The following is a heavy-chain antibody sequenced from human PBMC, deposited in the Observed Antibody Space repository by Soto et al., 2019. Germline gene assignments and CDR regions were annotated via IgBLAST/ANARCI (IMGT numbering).Heavy chain of an antibody. CDR2: INHSGST. J-gene: IGHJ4*02. Sequence: SETLSLTCAVYGGSFSGYYWSWIRQPPGKGLEWIGEINHSGSTNYNPSLKSRVTISVDTSKNQFSLKLSSVTAADTAVYYCARGEVAAAGTRYFDYWGQGTLVTVSS. CDR3: ARGEVAAAGTRYFDY. V-gene: IGHV4-34*01. CDR1: GGSFSGYY. D-gene: IGHD6-13*01.